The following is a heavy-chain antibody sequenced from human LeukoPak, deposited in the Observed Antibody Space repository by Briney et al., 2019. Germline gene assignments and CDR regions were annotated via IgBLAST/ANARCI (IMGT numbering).Heavy chain of an antibody. V-gene: IGHV4-4*02. CDR3: ARDRVVATIDEIDYYYYYGMDV. D-gene: IGHD5-12*01. J-gene: IGHJ6*04. CDR1: GGSISSSNW. CDR2: IYHSGST. Sequence: PSGTLPLTCAVSGGSISSSNWWSWVRQPPGKGLEWIGEIYHSGSTNYNPSLKSRATISVDKSKNQFSLKLSSVTAADTAVYYCARDRVVATIDEIDYYYYYGMDVWGKGTTVTVSS.